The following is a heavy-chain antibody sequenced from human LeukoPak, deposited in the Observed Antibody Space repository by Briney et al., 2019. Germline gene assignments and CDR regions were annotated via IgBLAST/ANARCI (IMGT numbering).Heavy chain of an antibody. V-gene: IGHV1-69*13. D-gene: IGHD2-2*01. CDR1: GGTFSSYA. CDR2: IIPIFGTA. J-gene: IGHJ3*02. Sequence: GASVKVSCKASGGTFSSYAISWVRQAPGQGLEWMGGIIPIFGTANYAQKFQGRVTITADESTSTAYMELSGLRSEDTAVYYCAIHCSSTSWPDAFDIWGQGTMVTVSS. CDR3: AIHCSSTSWPDAFDI.